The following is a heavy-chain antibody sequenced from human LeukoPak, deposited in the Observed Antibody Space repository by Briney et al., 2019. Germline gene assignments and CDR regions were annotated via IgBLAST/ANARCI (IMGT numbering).Heavy chain of an antibody. CDR2: ISSSSSYI. D-gene: IGHD1-26*01. J-gene: IGHJ4*02. V-gene: IGHV3-21*01. CDR3: ARPVYSGSYYGMGY. CDR1: GFTFSSYS. Sequence: GGSLRLSCAAPGFTFSSYSMNWVRQAPGKGRKWVSSISSSSSYIYYADSVKGRFTISRDNAKNSLYLQMNSLRAEDTAVYYCARPVYSGSYYGMGYWGQGTLVTVSS.